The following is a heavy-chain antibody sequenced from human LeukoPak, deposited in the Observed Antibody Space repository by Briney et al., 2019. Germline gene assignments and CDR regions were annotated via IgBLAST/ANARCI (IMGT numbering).Heavy chain of an antibody. CDR1: GFTFSADV. Sequence: GGSLRLSCAASGFTFSADVMSWVRQAPGEGLECVSAISESGGKTYYADSVKGRFTISRDNSKNMLYMQMNSLRAEDTAVYYCARVSGKILIWPQPFGDGMDVWGQGTTVTVSS. V-gene: IGHV3-23*01. D-gene: IGHD2-8*01. CDR2: ISESGGKT. CDR3: ARVSGKILIWPQPFGDGMDV. J-gene: IGHJ6*02.